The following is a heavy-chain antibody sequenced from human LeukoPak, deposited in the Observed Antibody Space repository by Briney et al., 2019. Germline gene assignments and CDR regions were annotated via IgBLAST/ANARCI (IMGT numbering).Heavy chain of an antibody. V-gene: IGHV3-9*01. CDR2: ISWNSGSI. D-gene: IGHD6-13*01. J-gene: IGHJ4*02. Sequence: PGGSLRLSCAGSGFSFSSYAMHWVRQAPGKGLERVSGISWNSGSIGYADSVKGRFTISRDNAKNSLYLQMNSLRAEDTALYYCAKGGSSSWYDSFDYWGQGTLVTVSS. CDR3: AKGGSSSWYDSFDY. CDR1: GFSFSSYA.